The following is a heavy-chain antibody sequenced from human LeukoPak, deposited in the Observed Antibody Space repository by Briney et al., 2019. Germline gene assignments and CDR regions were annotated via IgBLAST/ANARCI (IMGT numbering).Heavy chain of an antibody. D-gene: IGHD6-19*01. V-gene: IGHV1-3*01. CDR3: ARDLWGVAGSDFDY. CDR2: INAGNGNT. CDR1: GYTFTSYA. Sequence: ASVKVSCKASGYTFTSYAMHWVRQAPGQRLEWMGWINAGNGNTKYSQKFQGRVTITRDTSASTAYMELSSLRSEDTAVYYCARDLWGVAGSDFDYWGQGTLVTVSS. J-gene: IGHJ4*02.